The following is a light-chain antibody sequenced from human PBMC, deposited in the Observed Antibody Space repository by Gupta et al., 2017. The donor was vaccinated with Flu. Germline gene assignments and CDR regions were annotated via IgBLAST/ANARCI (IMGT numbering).Light chain of an antibody. V-gene: IGLV1-44*01. J-gene: IGLJ3*02. CDR2: NSS. Sequence: QSVLPQPPSASGTPGQSVTISCSGSSSNIGTYTVNWYQHVPGAAPKLVIYNSSQRPSGVPERFSGSRSGTSASLAISGLQAEDEADYYCAAWDDSLNGVLFGGGTKLTVL. CDR3: AAWDDSLNGVL. CDR1: SSNIGTYT.